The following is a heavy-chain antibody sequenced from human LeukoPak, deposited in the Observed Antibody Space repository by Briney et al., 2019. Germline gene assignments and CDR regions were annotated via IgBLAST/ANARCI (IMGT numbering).Heavy chain of an antibody. V-gene: IGHV3-30*18. CDR2: ISYDGSNK. CDR3: AKDPRGTMIVVVPPDD. Sequence: GGSLRLSCAASGFTLSSYGMHWVRQAPGKGLEWVAVISYDGSNKYYADSVKGRFTISRDNSKNTLYLQMNSLRAEDTAVYYCAKDPRGTMIVVVPPDDWGQGTLVTVSS. J-gene: IGHJ4*02. D-gene: IGHD3-22*01. CDR1: GFTLSSYG.